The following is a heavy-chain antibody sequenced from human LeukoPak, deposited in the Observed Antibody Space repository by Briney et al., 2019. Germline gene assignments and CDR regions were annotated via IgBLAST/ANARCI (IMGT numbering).Heavy chain of an antibody. CDR1: GFTFSSYS. J-gene: IGHJ6*03. CDR2: ITSSSSYI. D-gene: IGHD4-17*01. V-gene: IGHV3-21*01. CDR3: ARVANDYGDYGPISYDYYYIDV. Sequence: GGPLRLSCAASGFTFSSYSMNWVRQAPGKGLEWVSSITSSSSYIYYADSVKGRLTISRDNAKNSLYLLMNSLRAEDTAVYYCARVANDYGDYGPISYDYYYIDVWGKGTTVTVSS.